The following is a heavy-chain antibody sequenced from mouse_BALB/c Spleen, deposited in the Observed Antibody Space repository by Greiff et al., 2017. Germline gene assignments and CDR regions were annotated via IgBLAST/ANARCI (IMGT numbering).Heavy chain of an antibody. CDR1: GYSITSDYA. CDR2: ISYSGST. Sequence: VQLQQSGPGLVKPSQSLSLTCTVTGYSITSDYAWNWIRQFPGNKLEWMGYISYSGSTSYNPSLKSRISITRDTSKNQFFLQLNSVTTEDTATYYCARYDYDEDYYAMDYWGQGTSVTVSS. V-gene: IGHV3-2*02. D-gene: IGHD2-4*01. CDR3: ARYDYDEDYYAMDY. J-gene: IGHJ4*01.